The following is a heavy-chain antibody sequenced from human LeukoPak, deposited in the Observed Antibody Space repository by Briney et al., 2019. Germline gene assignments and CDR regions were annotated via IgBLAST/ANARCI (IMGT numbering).Heavy chain of an antibody. Sequence: GSLRLSCAASGFTFSSYSMNWVRQPPGKGLEWIGEIYHSGSTNYNPSLKSRVTISVDKSKNQFSLKLSSVTAADTAVYYCARLGDSSGYYAFDYWGQGTLVTVSS. CDR3: ARLGDSSGYYAFDY. D-gene: IGHD3-22*01. CDR1: GFTFSSYSM. V-gene: IGHV4-4*02. J-gene: IGHJ4*02. CDR2: IYHSGST.